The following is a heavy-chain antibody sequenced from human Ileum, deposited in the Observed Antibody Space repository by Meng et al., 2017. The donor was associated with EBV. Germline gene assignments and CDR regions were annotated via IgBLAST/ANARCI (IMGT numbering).Heavy chain of an antibody. Sequence: VVLEESGPGLVKPSGTLSITCAVSCGSISSRNWWSWVRQPPGKGLEWIGKIYHSGITIYNPSLKSRVTMSVDNSKNQFSLKLNSMTAADTAVYYCARDPTGGEDHQRVWGQGTLVTVSS. CDR2: IYHSGIT. V-gene: IGHV4-4*02. CDR3: ARDPTGGEDHQRV. D-gene: IGHD1-14*01. J-gene: IGHJ4*02. CDR1: CGSISSRNW.